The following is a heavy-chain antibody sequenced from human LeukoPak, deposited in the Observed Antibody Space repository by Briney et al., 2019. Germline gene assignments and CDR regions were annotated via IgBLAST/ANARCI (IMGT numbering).Heavy chain of an antibody. J-gene: IGHJ4*02. Sequence: GGSLRLSCAASGFTVSNNYLSWVRQAPGEGLEWVSVIYSDGTTYYADSVKGRFTISRDNSKNTLYLQMNSLRAEDTAVYYCARGVVAYWGQGTLVTVSS. D-gene: IGHD2-15*01. CDR3: ARGVVAY. CDR1: GFTVSNNY. V-gene: IGHV3-66*01. CDR2: IYSDGTT.